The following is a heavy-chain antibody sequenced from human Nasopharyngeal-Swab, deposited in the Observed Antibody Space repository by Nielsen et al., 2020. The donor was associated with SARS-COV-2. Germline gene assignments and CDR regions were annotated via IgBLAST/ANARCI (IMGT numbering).Heavy chain of an antibody. Sequence: ASVKVSCKASGYTFTSYYMHWVRQAPGQGLEWMGIINPSGGSTSYAQKFQGRVTMTRDTSTSTVYMELSSLRSEDTAVYYCARVRRIAAAASYGMDVWGQGTTVTVPS. CDR2: INPSGGST. V-gene: IGHV1-46*01. CDR3: ARVRRIAAAASYGMDV. J-gene: IGHJ6*02. D-gene: IGHD6-13*01. CDR1: GYTFTSYY.